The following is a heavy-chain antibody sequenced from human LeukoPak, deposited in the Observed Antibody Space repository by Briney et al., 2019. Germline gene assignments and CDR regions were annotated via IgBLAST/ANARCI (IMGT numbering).Heavy chain of an antibody. D-gene: IGHD6-13*01. CDR3: ARVGEQQLVRHAFDI. CDR2: IKQDGSEK. J-gene: IGHJ3*02. V-gene: IGHV3-7*01. CDR1: GFIFSNYW. Sequence: GGSLRLSCAASGFIFSNYWMSWVRQAPGKGLEWVANIKQDGSEKYYVDSVKGRFTISRDNAKNSLYLQMNSLRAEDTAVYYCARVGEQQLVRHAFDIWGQGTMVTVSS.